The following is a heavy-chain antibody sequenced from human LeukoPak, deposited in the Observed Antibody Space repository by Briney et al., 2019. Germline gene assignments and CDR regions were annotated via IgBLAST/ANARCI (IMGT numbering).Heavy chain of an antibody. CDR3: AKAANAGSQYYFDY. D-gene: IGHD3-10*01. Sequence: PGGSLRLSCAASGFSFSSYAMSWVRHAPGKGLEWVSAISGSGGSTYYADSVEGRFTISRDNSKNTLYLQMNSLRAEDTAVYYCAKAANAGSQYYFDYWGQGTLVTVSS. J-gene: IGHJ4*02. CDR2: ISGSGGST. CDR1: GFSFSSYA. V-gene: IGHV3-23*01.